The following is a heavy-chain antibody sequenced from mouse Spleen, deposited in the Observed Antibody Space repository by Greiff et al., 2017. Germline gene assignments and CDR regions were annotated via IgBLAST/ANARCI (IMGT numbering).Heavy chain of an antibody. CDR2: IRNKANNHAT. D-gene: IGHD4-1*01. J-gene: IGHJ3*01. Sequence: EVMLVESGGGLVQPGGSMKLSCAASGFTFSDAWMDWVRQSPEKGLEWVAEIRNKANNHATYYAESVKGRFTISRDDSKSSVYLQMNSLRAEDTGIYYCTRRGTGTEAGFAYWGQGTLVTVSA. V-gene: IGHV6-6*01. CDR3: TRRGTGTEAGFAY. CDR1: GFTFSDAW.